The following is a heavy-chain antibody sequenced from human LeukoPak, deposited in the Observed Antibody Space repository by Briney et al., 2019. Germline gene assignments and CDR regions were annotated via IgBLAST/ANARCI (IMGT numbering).Heavy chain of an antibody. J-gene: IGHJ4*02. V-gene: IGHV4-39*01. D-gene: IGHD3-3*01. CDR3: ASHPPFSKRGYLDY. Sequence: ASETLSLTCTVSGGSISSSSYYWAWIRQPPGKGLEWVGSIYYSGSTYYNPSLKSRVTISVDTSKNQFSLKLSSVTAADTAVYHCASHPPFSKRGYLDYWGQGSLVTVSP. CDR2: IYYSGST. CDR1: GGSISSSSYY.